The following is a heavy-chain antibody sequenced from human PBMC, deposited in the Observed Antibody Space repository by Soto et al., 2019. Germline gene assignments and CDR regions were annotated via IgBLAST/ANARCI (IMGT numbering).Heavy chain of an antibody. Sequence: SETLSLTCVVYGGSFSGYYWSWIRQPPGKGLEWIGEINHSGSTKYNPSLKSRVTISVDTSKNQFSLKLTSVTAADTAVYYCARLDFSGSYFRAPRPSYYYHMDVWGQGTTVTVSS. J-gene: IGHJ6*03. CDR1: GGSFSGYY. CDR2: INHSGST. V-gene: IGHV4-34*01. CDR3: ARLDFSGSYFRAPRPSYYYHMDV. D-gene: IGHD3-10*01.